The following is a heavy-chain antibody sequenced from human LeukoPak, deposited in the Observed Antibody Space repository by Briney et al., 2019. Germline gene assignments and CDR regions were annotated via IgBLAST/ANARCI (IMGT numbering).Heavy chain of an antibody. V-gene: IGHV4-34*01. CDR2: INHSGNT. D-gene: IGHD1-26*01. Sequence: PSETLSLTCAVYGESFSSYYWSWIRQPPGKGLEWIGEINHSGNTNYNPSLKSRVTISVDTSKNQFSLKLSSVTAADTAVYYCARGSSPRRWFDPWGQGTLVTVSS. J-gene: IGHJ5*02. CDR1: GESFSSYY. CDR3: ARGSSPRRWFDP.